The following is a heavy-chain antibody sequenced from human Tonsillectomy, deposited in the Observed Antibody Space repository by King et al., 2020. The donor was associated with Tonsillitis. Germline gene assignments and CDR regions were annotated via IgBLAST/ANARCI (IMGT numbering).Heavy chain of an antibody. Sequence: VQLVESGGGLVKPGGPLSFSCAPPGFPLISFWLSWFPQPPGKGWEGWPTIKKVGSENSYLDSVKGRLTISRDNAKNSLYLQMNSLGAEDTAVYYCPRSLTXGXXXXXGQGTLVTVSS. CDR3: PRSLTXGXXXX. J-gene: IGHJ4*02. V-gene: IGHV3-7*01. CDR1: GFPLISFW. D-gene: IGHD3-9*01. CDR2: IKKVGSEN.